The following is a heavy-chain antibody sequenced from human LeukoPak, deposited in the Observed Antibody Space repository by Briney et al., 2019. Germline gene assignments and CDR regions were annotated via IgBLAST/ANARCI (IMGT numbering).Heavy chain of an antibody. V-gene: IGHV3-7*01. Sequence: GGSLRLSCAASGFAFSNYWMNWVRQAPGKGLEWVANIKQDGSETDYVDSVKGRFTISRDNAKNSLYLQMNSLRAEDTALYYCCSTNSFSYWGQGTLVTVSS. CDR2: IKQDGSET. CDR3: CSTNSFSY. CDR1: GFAFSNYW. D-gene: IGHD2-2*01. J-gene: IGHJ4*02.